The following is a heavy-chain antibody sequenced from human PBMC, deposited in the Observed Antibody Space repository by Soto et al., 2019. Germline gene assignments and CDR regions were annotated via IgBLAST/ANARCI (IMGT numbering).Heavy chain of an antibody. D-gene: IGHD2-21*02. Sequence: SGPTLVNPTQTLTLTCTFSGFSLSTSGVGLGWIRQPPGKALEWLALIYWDDDKRYSPSLRSRLTITKDTSKNQVVLTMTNMDPVDTATYYCIQSRCGGDCLQSYASYYYYGMDVWGQGTTVTVSS. CDR3: IQSRCGGDCLQSYASYYYYGMDV. V-gene: IGHV2-5*02. J-gene: IGHJ6*02. CDR1: GFSLSTSGVG. CDR2: IYWDDDK.